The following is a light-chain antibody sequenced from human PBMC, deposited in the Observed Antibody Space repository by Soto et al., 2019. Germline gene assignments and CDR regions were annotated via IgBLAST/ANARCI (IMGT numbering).Light chain of an antibody. CDR2: WAS. CDR3: QQYYTFPFT. CDR1: QSVLYNSNNKNY. Sequence: DIVMTQSPDSLAVSLGERATINCKSSQSVLYNSNNKNYLAWYQQKPGQPPYLLIYWASTRESGVPERFSGSGSGTEFTLTISRLQAEDVAVYYCQQYYTFPFTFGPGTKVDIK. V-gene: IGKV4-1*01. J-gene: IGKJ3*01.